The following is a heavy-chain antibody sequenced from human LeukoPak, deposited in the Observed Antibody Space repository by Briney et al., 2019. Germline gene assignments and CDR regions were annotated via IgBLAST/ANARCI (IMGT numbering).Heavy chain of an antibody. CDR1: GGSFSGCY. CDR2: IIHSGGT. D-gene: IGHD1-26*01. J-gene: IGHJ4*02. V-gene: IGHV4-34*01. Sequence: TSETLSLTCAVYGGSFSGCYWSWIRQPPGKGLDWIGEIIHSGGTNYNPSLKSRVTISVDTSKNQFSLNLNSINAADTAVYYCARGLGGSYYFDHWGQGTLVTVSS. CDR3: ARGLGGSYYFDH.